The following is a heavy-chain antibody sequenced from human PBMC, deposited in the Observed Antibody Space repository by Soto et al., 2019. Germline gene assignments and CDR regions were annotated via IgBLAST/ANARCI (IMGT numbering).Heavy chain of an antibody. V-gene: IGHV5-51*01. J-gene: IGHJ3*02. CDR3: ARDLVVAATHDAFDI. D-gene: IGHD2-15*01. CDR2: IYPGDSDT. Sequence: GESLKISCKGSGYSFTSYWIGWVRQMPGKGLEWMGIIYPGDSDTRYSPSFQGQVTISADKSISTAYLQWSSLKASDTAMYYCARDLVVAATHDAFDIWGQGTMVTVSS. CDR1: GYSFTSYW.